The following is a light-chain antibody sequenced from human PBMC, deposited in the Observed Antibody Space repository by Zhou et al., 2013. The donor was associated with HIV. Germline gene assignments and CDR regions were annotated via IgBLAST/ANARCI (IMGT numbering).Light chain of an antibody. J-gene: IGKJ4*01. Sequence: DMEMTQSPSSVSASVGDRVTITCRASQGISSYLAWYQQKPGKVPKLLIYAASTLQSGVPSRFSGSRSGTDFTLTISSLQPEDVATYYCQKYNSAPLTFGGGTKVEIK. V-gene: IGKV1-27*01. CDR2: AAS. CDR1: QGISSY. CDR3: QKYNSAPLT.